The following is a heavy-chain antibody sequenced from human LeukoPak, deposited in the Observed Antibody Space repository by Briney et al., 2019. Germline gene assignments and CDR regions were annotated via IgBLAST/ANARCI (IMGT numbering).Heavy chain of an antibody. CDR3: AREGARGYCSSTSCYAGFDY. D-gene: IGHD2-2*01. J-gene: IGHJ4*02. Sequence: GGSLRLSCAASGFTFSGFWMTWFRKAPGKGLEGVANIKQEGSEKYYVDSVKGRFTISRDNAKNSLYLQMNSLRAEDTAVYYCAREGARGYCSSTSCYAGFDYWGQGTLVTVSS. V-gene: IGHV3-7*01. CDR1: GFTFSGFW. CDR2: IKQEGSEK.